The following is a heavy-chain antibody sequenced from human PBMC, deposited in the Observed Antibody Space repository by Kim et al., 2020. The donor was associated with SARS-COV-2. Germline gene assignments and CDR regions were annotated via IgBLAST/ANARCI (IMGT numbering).Heavy chain of an antibody. V-gene: IGHV4-59*08. CDR3: ARLLPYYYSMDV. J-gene: IGHJ6*02. Sequence: NYNPSLKSRVTISIDTSKDHFSLKLSSVTAADTAVYYCARLLPYYYSMDVWGQGTTVTVSS.